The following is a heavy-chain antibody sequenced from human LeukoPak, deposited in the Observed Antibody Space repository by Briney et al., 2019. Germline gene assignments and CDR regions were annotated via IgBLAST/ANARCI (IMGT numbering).Heavy chain of an antibody. D-gene: IGHD5-18*01. J-gene: IGHJ4*02. CDR3: TKSVDTAMARQDY. Sequence: GGSLRLSCTASGFTFGDYAMSWFRQAPGKGLEWVGFIRSKAYGGATEYAASVKGRFTISRDDSKSIAYLQMNSLRTEDTAVYYCTKSVDTAMARQDYWGQGTLVTVSS. CDR1: GFTFGDYA. V-gene: IGHV3-49*03. CDR2: IRSKAYGGAT.